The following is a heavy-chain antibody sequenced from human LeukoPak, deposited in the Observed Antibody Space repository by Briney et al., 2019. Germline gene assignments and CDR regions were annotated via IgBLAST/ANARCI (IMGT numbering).Heavy chain of an antibody. CDR2: INHSGST. V-gene: IGHV4-34*01. CDR3: ARDQLYYYDSSGAFDY. J-gene: IGHJ4*02. CDR1: GGSFSGYY. D-gene: IGHD3-22*01. Sequence: SETLSLTCAVYGGSFSGYYWSWIRQPPGKGLEWIGEINHSGSTNYNPSLKSRVTISVDTSKNQFSLKLSSVTAADTAVYYCARDQLYYYDSSGAFDYWGQGTLVTVSS.